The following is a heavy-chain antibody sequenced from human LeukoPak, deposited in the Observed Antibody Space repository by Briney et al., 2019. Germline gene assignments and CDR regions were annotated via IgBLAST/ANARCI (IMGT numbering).Heavy chain of an antibody. J-gene: IGHJ4*02. D-gene: IGHD6-19*01. CDR3: ARSLQWLGDFDY. CDR2: ISWNSGSI. CDR1: GFTFDDYA. V-gene: IGHV3-9*01. Sequence: GGSLTLSFAASGFTFDDYAMHWVQQAPGKGLEWVSGISWNSGSIGYADSVKGRFTISRDNAKNSLYLQMNSLRAEDTALYYCARSLQWLGDFDYRGQGTLVTVSS.